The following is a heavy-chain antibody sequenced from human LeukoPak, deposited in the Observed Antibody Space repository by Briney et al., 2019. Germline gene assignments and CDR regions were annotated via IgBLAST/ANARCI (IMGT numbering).Heavy chain of an antibody. CDR1: GFTFSSYS. J-gene: IGHJ4*02. CDR2: ISSSSSYI. D-gene: IGHD6-19*01. Sequence: GGSLRLSCATSGFTFSSYSMTWVRQAPVKALEWVSSISSSSSYIYYADSVKGRFTISRDNAKNSLYLQMNSLRAEDTAVYYCARDRPLAGEIDYWGQGTLVTVSS. CDR3: ARDRPLAGEIDY. V-gene: IGHV3-21*01.